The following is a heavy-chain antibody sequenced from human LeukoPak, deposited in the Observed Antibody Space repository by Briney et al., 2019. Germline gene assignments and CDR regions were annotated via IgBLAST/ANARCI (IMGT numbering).Heavy chain of an antibody. CDR2: ISYDGSNK. V-gene: IGHV3-30-3*01. D-gene: IGHD6-6*01. Sequence: GGSLRLSCAASGFTFTTYWMSWVRQAPGKGLEWVAVISYDGSNKYYADSVKGRFTISRDNSKNTLYLQMNSLRAEDTAVYYCARDRPYFDYWGQGTLVTVSS. J-gene: IGHJ4*02. CDR1: GFTFTTYW. CDR3: ARDRPYFDY.